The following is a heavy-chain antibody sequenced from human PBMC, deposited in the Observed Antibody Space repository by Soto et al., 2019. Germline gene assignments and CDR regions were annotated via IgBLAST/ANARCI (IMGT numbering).Heavy chain of an antibody. J-gene: IGHJ4*02. CDR1: GYSFTGYY. CDR3: ARGDYGTGGYPFSYLDY. V-gene: IGHV1-2*02. Sequence: HEHLVQSGAEVKRPGASLKVSCKASGYSFTGYYIHWVRQAPGQGLEWMGWINPDSGATNYAQNFRGRDTLTSEAAISTGSMDLTSLTSDDTAVYYCARGDYGTGGYPFSYLDYWGKGTLVMVSS. CDR2: INPDSGAT. D-gene: IGHD2-8*02.